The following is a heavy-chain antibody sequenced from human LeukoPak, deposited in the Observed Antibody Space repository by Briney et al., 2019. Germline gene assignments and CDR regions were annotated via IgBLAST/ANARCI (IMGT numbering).Heavy chain of an antibody. Sequence: GGSLRLSCAASGFTFSDYYMSWIRQAPGKGLEWVSYIGSSGSTIYYADSVKGRFTISRDNAKNSLYLQMNSLRAEDTAVYYCARDPYYYYMDVWGKGTTVTVSS. CDR2: IGSSGSTI. CDR1: GFTFSDYY. J-gene: IGHJ6*03. V-gene: IGHV3-11*01. CDR3: ARDPYYYYMDV.